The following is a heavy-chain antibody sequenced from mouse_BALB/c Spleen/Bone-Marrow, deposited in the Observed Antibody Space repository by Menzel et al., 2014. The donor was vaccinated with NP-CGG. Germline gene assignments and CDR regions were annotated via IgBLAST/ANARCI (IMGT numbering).Heavy chain of an antibody. V-gene: IGHV1-4*02. Sequence: VKLQESASELARPGASVRLSCRASGYTFTGYTMQRVKQRPGQGLEWIGYIVPRSGYTDYNQKFKDKTTLTADKSSSTTYMQLSRLTSEDSAVYYCAREDIPTAYFDYWGQGTTLTVSS. D-gene: IGHD1-2*01. CDR1: GYTFTGYT. CDR3: AREDIPTAYFDY. J-gene: IGHJ2*01. CDR2: IVPRSGYT.